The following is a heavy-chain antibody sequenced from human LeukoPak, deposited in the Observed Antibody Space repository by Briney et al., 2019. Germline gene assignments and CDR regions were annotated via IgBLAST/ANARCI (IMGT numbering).Heavy chain of an antibody. CDR1: GGSITSSSYY. CDR3: ASYWGAGDVTYYFDY. V-gene: IGHV4-39*01. J-gene: IGHJ4*02. D-gene: IGHD2-21*01. Sequence: SETLSLTCTVSGGSITSSSYYWGWTRQSPGEGLEWIGDIYYSGSTYYNPSLKSRVTISVDTSKNQFSLKLNSVTAADTAVYYCASYWGAGDVTYYFDYWGQGTLVTVSS. CDR2: IYYSGST.